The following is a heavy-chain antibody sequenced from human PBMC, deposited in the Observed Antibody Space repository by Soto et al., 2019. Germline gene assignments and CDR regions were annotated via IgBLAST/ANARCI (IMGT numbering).Heavy chain of an antibody. V-gene: IGHV4-31*03. CDR2: IYQSGTP. CDR1: GGSISSGGYY. CDR3: ARDLRLDS. J-gene: IGHJ4*02. D-gene: IGHD2-21*02. Sequence: SATLSLTCTVSGGSISSGGYYWNWIRQYPGKGLEWIAYIYQSGTPYYNPSLKSRATISIDRSKNQFSLMLDSVTAADTAVYYCARDLRLDSWGQGILVTVSS.